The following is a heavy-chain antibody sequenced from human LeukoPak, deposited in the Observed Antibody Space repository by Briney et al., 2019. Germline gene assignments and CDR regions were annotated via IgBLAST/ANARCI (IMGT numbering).Heavy chain of an antibody. Sequence: GGSLRLSCAASGFTFSSYWMSWVRQAPGKGLEWVANIKQDGSEKYYVDSVKGRFTISRDKSKNTLYLQMNSLRAEDTAVYYCAKGYDFWTGHDYWGQGTLVTVSS. CDR2: IKQDGSEK. J-gene: IGHJ4*02. CDR3: AKGYDFWTGHDY. D-gene: IGHD3-3*01. V-gene: IGHV3-7*03. CDR1: GFTFSSYW.